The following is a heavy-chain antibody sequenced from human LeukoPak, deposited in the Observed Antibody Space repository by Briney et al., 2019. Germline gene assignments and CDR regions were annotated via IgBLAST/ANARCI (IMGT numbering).Heavy chain of an antibody. D-gene: IGHD6-25*01. J-gene: IGHJ4*02. CDR3: TKGSGTSRPYYLDY. V-gene: IGHV3-23*01. Sequence: GGSLRLSCAASGFTFSSYAMSWVRQAPGKGLEWVSVISGSGGSTYYADSVKGRFTISRDNSKNTLYLQMNSLRAEATAVYYCTKGSGTSRPYYLDYWGRGTLVTVSS. CDR2: ISGSGGST. CDR1: GFTFSSYA.